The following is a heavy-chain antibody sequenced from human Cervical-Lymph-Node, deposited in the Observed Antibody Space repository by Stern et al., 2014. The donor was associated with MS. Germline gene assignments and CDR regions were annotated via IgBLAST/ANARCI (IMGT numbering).Heavy chain of an antibody. J-gene: IGHJ4*02. CDR3: ARNLLRYFDCFDY. CDR2: INPNSGGT. V-gene: IGHV1-2*02. Sequence: DQLVESGAEVKKPGASVKVSCKASGYTFTGYYIHWVRQAPGQGLEWMGWINPNSGGTNYAQKFQGRVTMTRDTSISTAYMELSRLRSDDTAVYYCARNLLRYFDCFDYWGQGTLVTVSS. D-gene: IGHD3-9*01. CDR1: GYTFTGYY.